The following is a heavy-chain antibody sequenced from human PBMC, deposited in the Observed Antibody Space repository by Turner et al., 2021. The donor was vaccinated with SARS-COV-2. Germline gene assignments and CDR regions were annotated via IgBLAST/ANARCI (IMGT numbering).Heavy chain of an antibody. CDR1: GGSISSSSYY. V-gene: IGHV4-39*01. J-gene: IGHJ3*02. Sequence: LQLHESGPVLVNPSEILSLTCTVSGGSISSSSYYWGWTRQPPGKGLEWIGSIYYSGTSYYTPSLKGRVTISVDTSKNQFYLKMNTVTAADTAVYYCASPGGNSGWFFAYDIWGQGTMVTVSS. CDR2: IYYSGTS. CDR3: ASPGGNSGWFFAYDI. D-gene: IGHD6-19*01.